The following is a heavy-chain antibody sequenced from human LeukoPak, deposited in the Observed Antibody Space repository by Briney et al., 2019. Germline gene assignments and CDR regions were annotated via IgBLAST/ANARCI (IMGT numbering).Heavy chain of an antibody. J-gene: IGHJ4*02. CDR3: ARDYDYVPDF. V-gene: IGHV1-18*01. CDR2: IDASNANT. Sequence: ASLKVSCKASGYTFTTYGISWMRQAPGQGLEWMGWIDASNANTNYAQKVQGRVTITTDTSTTTAYMELRSLRFDDTAVYYCARDYDYVPDFWGQGTLSPSPQ. D-gene: IGHD3-16*01. CDR1: GYTFTTYG.